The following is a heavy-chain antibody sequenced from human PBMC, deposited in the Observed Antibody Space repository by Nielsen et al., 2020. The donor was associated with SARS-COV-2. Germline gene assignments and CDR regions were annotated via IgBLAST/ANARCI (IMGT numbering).Heavy chain of an antibody. D-gene: IGHD1-26*01. J-gene: IGHJ4*02. CDR2: IIPIFGTA. Sequence: SVKVSCKASGYTFTSYGISWVRQAPGQGLEWMGGIIPIFGTANYAQKFQGRVTITADESTSTAYMELSSLRSEDTAVYYCARGRSWNYLDYWSQGTLVTVSS. CDR3: ARGRSWNYLDY. V-gene: IGHV1-69*13. CDR1: GYTFTSYG.